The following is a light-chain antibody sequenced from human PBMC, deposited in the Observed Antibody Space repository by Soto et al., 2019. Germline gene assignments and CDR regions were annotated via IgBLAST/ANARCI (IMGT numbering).Light chain of an antibody. J-gene: IGKJ5*01. V-gene: IGKV3-11*01. CDR3: QPGSSLPLIT. CDR2: DAV. Sequence: VLKLSPAALSFSPGESATLSCRASQSVSRYLAWYQQKPGQAPRLLIYDAVNRATGIPARFNGSGSGTDFTLTISSLETEAFAAKYYCQPGSSLPLITFA. CDR1: QSVSRY.